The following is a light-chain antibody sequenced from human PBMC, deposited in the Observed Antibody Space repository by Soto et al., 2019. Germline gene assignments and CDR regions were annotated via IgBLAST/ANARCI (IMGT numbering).Light chain of an antibody. V-gene: IGKV3-20*01. CDR3: QQYGSSPPWT. CDR1: QSVSSY. CDR2: DAS. J-gene: IGKJ1*01. Sequence: IVLTQSPATLSLSPGERATLSCRASQSVSSYLAWFQQRPGQPPRLLIHDASSRATGIPARFSGSGSGTDFTLTISRLEPEDFAVYYCQQYGSSPPWTFGQGTKVDIK.